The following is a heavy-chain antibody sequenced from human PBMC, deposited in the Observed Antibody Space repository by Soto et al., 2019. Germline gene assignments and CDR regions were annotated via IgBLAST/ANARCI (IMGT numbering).Heavy chain of an antibody. J-gene: IGHJ4*02. V-gene: IGHV4-59*01. CDR1: GGSISSYY. Sequence: SETRSLTCTVSGGSISSYYWSWIRQPPGKGLEWIGYIYYSGSTNYNPSLESRVTISLDTSKSQFSLRLSSVTAADTSVYYCTSDSNWRRFDYWGQGTMVTVSS. CDR2: IYYSGST. D-gene: IGHD1-1*01. CDR3: TSDSNWRRFDY.